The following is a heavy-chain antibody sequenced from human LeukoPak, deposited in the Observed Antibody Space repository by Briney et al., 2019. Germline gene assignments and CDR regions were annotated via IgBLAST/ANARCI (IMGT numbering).Heavy chain of an antibody. CDR3: ARTGHDYRLHLDY. D-gene: IGHD4-11*01. Sequence: PSETLSLTCAVSGGSISSSNWWSWVRQPPGKGLEWIGEIYHSGSTNYNPSLKSRVTISVDKSKNQFSLKLSSVTAADTAVYYCARTGHDYRLHLDYWGQGTLVTVSS. CDR1: GGSISSSNW. V-gene: IGHV4-4*02. CDR2: IYHSGST. J-gene: IGHJ4*02.